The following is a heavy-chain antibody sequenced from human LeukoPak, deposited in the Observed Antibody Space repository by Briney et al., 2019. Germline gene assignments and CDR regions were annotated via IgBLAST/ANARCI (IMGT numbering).Heavy chain of an antibody. CDR1: GGSVSGYY. D-gene: IGHD6-13*01. J-gene: IGHJ5*02. Sequence: SETLSLTCTVSGGSVSGYYWSWIRQPAGEGLEWIWRIYSSGSTSYNPSLQSRVTISGDKSKNQFSLKLTSVTAADTAVYYCARDAYSRSYYWFDPWGQGTLVTVSS. CDR2: IYSSGST. V-gene: IGHV4-4*07. CDR3: ARDAYSRSYYWFDP.